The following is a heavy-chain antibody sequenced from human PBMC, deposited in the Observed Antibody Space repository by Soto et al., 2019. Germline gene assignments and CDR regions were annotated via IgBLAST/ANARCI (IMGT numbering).Heavy chain of an antibody. Sequence: ESGGGLVQPGGSLRLSCAASGFTVSSNYMSWVRQAPGKGLEWVSIIYGGGRTNYADSVKGRFTVSRDNYKNTLYLQMNSLRAEDTAMYYCCGPSTGTINWFFDLWGRGTLVTVSS. CDR3: CGPSTGTINWFFDL. CDR1: GFTVSSNY. D-gene: IGHD4-17*01. V-gene: IGHV3-66*01. J-gene: IGHJ2*01. CDR2: IYGGGRT.